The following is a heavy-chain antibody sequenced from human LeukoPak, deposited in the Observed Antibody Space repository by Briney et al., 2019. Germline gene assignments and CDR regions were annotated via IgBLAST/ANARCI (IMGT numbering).Heavy chain of an antibody. CDR2: ISSYSSTI. J-gene: IGHJ4*02. D-gene: IGHD2-15*01. V-gene: IGHV3-48*01. CDR1: GFIFSSYS. Sequence: HAGGSLRLSCAASGFIFSSYSMNWVRQAPGKGLEWISYISSYSSTIYYADSVKGRFTISRDNAKNSLYLQMNSLRAEDTAVYYCAREEIEGIGGSCYAVAFWGQGTLVTVSS. CDR3: AREEIEGIGGSCYAVAF.